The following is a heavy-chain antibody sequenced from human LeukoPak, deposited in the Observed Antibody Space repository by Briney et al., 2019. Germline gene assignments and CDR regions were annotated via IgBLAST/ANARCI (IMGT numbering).Heavy chain of an antibody. CDR3: ARRAAGTTKTNYYYYMDV. V-gene: IGHV3-48*04. J-gene: IGHJ6*03. Sequence: LAGGSLRLSCAASGFTFSSYSMTWVRQAPGKGLEWVSYITSSSSTIYYADSVKGRFTISRDNAKNSLYLQMNSLRAEDTAVYYCARRAAGTTKTNYYYYMDVWGKGTTVTVSS. CDR1: GFTFSSYS. D-gene: IGHD1-7*01. CDR2: ITSSSSTI.